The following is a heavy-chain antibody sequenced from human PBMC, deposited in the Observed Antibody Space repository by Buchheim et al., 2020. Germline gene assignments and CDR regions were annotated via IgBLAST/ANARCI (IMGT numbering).Heavy chain of an antibody. Sequence: QVQLVESGGGVVQPGRSLRLSCAASGFTFSSYAMHWVRQAPGKGLEWVAVISYDGSNKYYADSVKGRFTISRDNSKNTLYLQMNSLRAEDTAVYYCARENFGGPKWLRKEFDYWGQGTL. CDR3: ARENFGGPKWLRKEFDY. V-gene: IGHV3-30-3*01. J-gene: IGHJ4*02. D-gene: IGHD5-12*01. CDR2: ISYDGSNK. CDR1: GFTFSSYA.